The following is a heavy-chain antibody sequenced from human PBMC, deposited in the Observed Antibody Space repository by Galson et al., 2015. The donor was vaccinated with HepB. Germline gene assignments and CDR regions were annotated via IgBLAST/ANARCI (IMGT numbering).Heavy chain of an antibody. CDR2: ISSSDTFI. CDR3: ARDRNDGPTPRLFYYYYMDV. V-gene: IGHV3-21*01. CDR1: GFIFSDYS. D-gene: IGHD5-24*01. Sequence: SLRLSCAASGFIFSDYSVNWVRQAPGKGLEWVSSISSSDTFIYYADSVRGRFTISRDNAKNSLHLQMNSLRAEDTAVYYCARDRNDGPTPRLFYYYYMDVWCKGTTVTVSS. J-gene: IGHJ6*03.